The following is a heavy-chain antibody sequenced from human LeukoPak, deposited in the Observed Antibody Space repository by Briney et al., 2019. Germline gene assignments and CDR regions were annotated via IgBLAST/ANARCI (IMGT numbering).Heavy chain of an antibody. J-gene: IGHJ4*02. CDR1: GFGFSSYG. CDR3: AKDVVPYCGGDCYPSPADY. Sequence: PGGSLRLSCAAPGFGFSSYGMHWVRQAPGKGLEWVAFIRYDGSNKYYADSVKGRFTISRDNSKNTLYLQMNSLRAEDTAVYYCAKDVVPYCGGDCYPSPADYWGQGTLVTVSS. D-gene: IGHD2-21*01. V-gene: IGHV3-30*02. CDR2: IRYDGSNK.